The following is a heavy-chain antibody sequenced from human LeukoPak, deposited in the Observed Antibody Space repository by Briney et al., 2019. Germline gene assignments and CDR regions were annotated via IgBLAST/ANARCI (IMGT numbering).Heavy chain of an antibody. J-gene: IGHJ4*02. D-gene: IGHD3-3*01. CDR3: AKDPDADNDFWSGYYHY. V-gene: IGHV3-23*01. CDR1: GFTFSSYA. Sequence: GGSLRLSCAASGFTFSSYAMSWVRQAPGKGLEWISTISGSGDSTFYADSVKGRFTISRDNSKNMLYLQMDSLRAEDTAVYYCAKDPDADNDFWSGYYHYWGQGTLVTVSS. CDR2: ISGSGDST.